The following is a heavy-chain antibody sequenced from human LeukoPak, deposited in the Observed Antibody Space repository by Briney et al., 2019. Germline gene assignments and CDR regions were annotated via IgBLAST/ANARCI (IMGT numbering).Heavy chain of an antibody. J-gene: IGHJ4*02. D-gene: IGHD4-17*01. CDR1: GFTLGNYW. V-gene: IGHV3-74*03. CDR2: GDGDGSHS. CDR3: AYSDHFDT. Sequence: PGGSLRLSCAASGFTLGNYWMHWVRQAPGKGLVWVSRGDGDGSHSTYADSVKGRFTTSRDNAKNTLYLQMNRLTGEDTSVYYCAYSDHFDTWGQGTLVTVSS.